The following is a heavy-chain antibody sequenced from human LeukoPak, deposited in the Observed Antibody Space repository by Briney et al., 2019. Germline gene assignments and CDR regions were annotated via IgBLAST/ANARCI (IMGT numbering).Heavy chain of an antibody. D-gene: IGHD6-6*01. CDR1: GFTFSSYS. J-gene: IGHJ5*02. V-gene: IGHV3-21*01. CDR2: ISSSSSYI. Sequence: GGSLRLSCAASGFTFSSYSMNWVRQAPGKGLEWVSSISSSSSYIYYADSVKGRFTISRDNAKNSLYLQMNSLRAEDTAVYYCARDGSIAARGPGHRGNWFDPWGQGTLVTVSS. CDR3: ARDGSIAARGPGHRGNWFDP.